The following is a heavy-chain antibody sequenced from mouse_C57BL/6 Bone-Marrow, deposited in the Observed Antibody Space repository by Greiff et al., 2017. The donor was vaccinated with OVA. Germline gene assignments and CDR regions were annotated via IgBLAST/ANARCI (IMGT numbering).Heavy chain of an antibody. Sequence: VQLQQSGAELVKPGASVKMSCKASGYTFTSYWITWVKQRPGQGLEWIGDIYPGSGSTNYNEKFKSKATLTVDTSSSTAYMQLSSLTSEDSAVYDCARRYYGSSDWYFDVWGTGTTVTVSS. CDR1: GYTFTSYW. CDR3: ARRYYGSSDWYFDV. D-gene: IGHD1-1*01. CDR2: IYPGSGST. J-gene: IGHJ1*03. V-gene: IGHV1-55*01.